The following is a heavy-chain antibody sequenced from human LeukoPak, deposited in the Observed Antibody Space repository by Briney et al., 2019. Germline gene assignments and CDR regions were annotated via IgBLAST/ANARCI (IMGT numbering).Heavy chain of an antibody. J-gene: IGHJ6*02. CDR2: IIPIFGTA. Sequence: ASVKVSCKASGGTFSSYAISWVRQAPGQGLEWMGGIIPIFGTANYAQKFQGRVTITADESTSTAYMELSSLRSEDTAVYYCATEVAAAGTLYYYYYYGMDVWGQGTTVTVSS. CDR3: ATEVAAAGTLYYYYYYGMDV. D-gene: IGHD6-13*01. V-gene: IGHV1-69*01. CDR1: GGTFSSYA.